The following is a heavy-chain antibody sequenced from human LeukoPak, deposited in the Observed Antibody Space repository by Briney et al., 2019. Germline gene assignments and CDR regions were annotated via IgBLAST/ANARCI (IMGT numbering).Heavy chain of an antibody. CDR1: GFTFSSYG. Sequence: GGSLRLSCAASGFTFSSYGMHWVRQAPGKGLEWVAVISYDGSNKYYADSVKGRFTISRDNAKNSLYLQVNSLRAEDTAVYYCARDLDGGDYWGQGTLVTVSS. CDR3: ARDLDGGDY. J-gene: IGHJ4*02. V-gene: IGHV3-30*03. CDR2: ISYDGSNK. D-gene: IGHD2-15*01.